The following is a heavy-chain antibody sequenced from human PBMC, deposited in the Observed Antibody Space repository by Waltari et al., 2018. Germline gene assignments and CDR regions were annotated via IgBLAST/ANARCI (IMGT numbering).Heavy chain of an antibody. CDR3: ARKEYGDYEGFDT. J-gene: IGHJ4*02. D-gene: IGHD4-17*01. CDR2: IHASGST. Sequence: LQLQESGPGLVKPSETLSLTCTVSSGSIRTSSYYWGWIRQPPGKGLEWIGRIHASGSTNYNPSLTSRVTMSVDTSKNQFSLKLTYVTAADTALYYCARKEYGDYEGFDTWGQGAQVTVSS. CDR1: SGSIRTSSYY. V-gene: IGHV4-39*07.